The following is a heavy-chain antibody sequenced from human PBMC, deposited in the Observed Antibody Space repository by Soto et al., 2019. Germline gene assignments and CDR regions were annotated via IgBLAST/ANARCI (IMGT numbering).Heavy chain of an antibody. CDR2: ISPIFGTA. J-gene: IGHJ3*02. V-gene: IGHV1-69*13. Sequence: GASVKVCCKASGGTFSSYAISWVRQAPGQGREWMGGISPIFGTANYAQKFQGRVTITADESTSTAYMELSSLRSEDTAVYYCAREGYYDSSGYYSSAFDIWGQGTMVTVSS. CDR3: AREGYYDSSGYYSSAFDI. CDR1: GGTFSSYA. D-gene: IGHD3-22*01.